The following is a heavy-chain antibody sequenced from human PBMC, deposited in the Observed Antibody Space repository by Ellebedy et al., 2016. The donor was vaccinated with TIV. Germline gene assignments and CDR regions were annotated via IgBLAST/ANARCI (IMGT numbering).Heavy chain of an antibody. CDR3: AREQGYGGNRDRSTRPGFLYWYFDL. CDR2: IIPIFGTV. D-gene: IGHD4-23*01. V-gene: IGHV1-69*13. J-gene: IGHJ2*01. CDR1: GGTFSSYA. Sequence: AASVKVSCKASGGTFSSYAISWVRQAPGQGLEWMGGIIPIFGTVNYAQKFQGRVTITADESTSTAYMELSSLRAEDMAVYYCAREQGYGGNRDRSTRPGFLYWYFDLWGRGTLVTVSS.